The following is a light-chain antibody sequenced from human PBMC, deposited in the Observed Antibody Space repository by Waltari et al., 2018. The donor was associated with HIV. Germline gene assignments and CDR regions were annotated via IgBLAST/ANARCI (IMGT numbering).Light chain of an antibody. J-gene: IGLJ1*01. V-gene: IGLV2-8*01. CDR1: SSDVGDYNY. CDR2: EVS. Sequence: QSALTQPPSASGSPGQSVTISCTGTSSDVGDYNYVSWYQQHPGKAPKLTIYEVSKRPSGVPDRFSGSKSGNTASLTVSGLQAEDEADYYCSSYAGSNNPNYVFGTGTKVTVL. CDR3: SSYAGSNNPNYV.